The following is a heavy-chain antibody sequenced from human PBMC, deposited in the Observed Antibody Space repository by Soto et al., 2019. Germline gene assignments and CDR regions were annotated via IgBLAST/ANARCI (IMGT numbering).Heavy chain of an antibody. J-gene: IGHJ4*02. V-gene: IGHV3-23*01. D-gene: IGHD2-2*01. CDR2: ISGSGGST. CDR3: AKSPLSFEGPEYYFDY. Sequence: GGSLRLSCAASGFTFSSYAMSWVRQAPGKGLEWVSAISGSGGSTYYADSVKGRFTISRDNSKNTLYLQMNSLRAEDTAVYYCAKSPLSFEGPEYYFDYWGQGTLVTVSS. CDR1: GFTFSSYA.